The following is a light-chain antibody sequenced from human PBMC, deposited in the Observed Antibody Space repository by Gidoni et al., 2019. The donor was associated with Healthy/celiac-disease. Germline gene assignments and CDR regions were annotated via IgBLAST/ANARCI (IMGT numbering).Light chain of an antibody. Sequence: AIQLTQSPSSLSASVGDRVTITCRASQGISSALAWYQQKPGQAPKLLIYDASSLESGGPSRFSGSGSGTDFTLTISSLQPEDFATYYCQQCNSYPFCFXQGTKLEIK. V-gene: IGKV1-13*02. CDR2: DAS. CDR3: QQCNSYPFC. CDR1: QGISSA. J-gene: IGKJ2*03.